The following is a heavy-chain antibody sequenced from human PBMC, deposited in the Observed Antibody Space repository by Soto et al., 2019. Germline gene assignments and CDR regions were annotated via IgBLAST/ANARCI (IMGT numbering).Heavy chain of an antibody. V-gene: IGHV3-33*01. CDR2: IWYDGSNK. CDR1: GFTFSSYG. D-gene: IGHD3-10*01. J-gene: IGHJ6*02. CDR3: ARDGDSYGMDV. Sequence: PGGSLRLSCAASGFTFSSYGMHWVRQAPGKGLEWVAVIWYDGSNKHYADSVKGRFTISRDNSKNTLYLQMNSLRAEDTAVYYCARDGDSYGMDVWGQGTTVTVSS.